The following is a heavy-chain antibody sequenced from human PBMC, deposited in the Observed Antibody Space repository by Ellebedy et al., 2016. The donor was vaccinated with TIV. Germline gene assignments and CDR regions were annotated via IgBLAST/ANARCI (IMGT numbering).Heavy chain of an antibody. Sequence: GGSLRLSXEVTGVNFRKFSLNWVRQAPGKGLEWVAFISADGDTIYYAKSVKGRFTISRDDADSSLSLQMNSLRAEDTAVYFCAKDMCSSSTCYGNYYYYSGMDAWGQGTTVTVSS. CDR2: ISADGDTI. CDR3: AKDMCSSSTCYGNYYYYSGMDA. CDR1: GVNFRKFS. D-gene: IGHD2/OR15-2a*01. J-gene: IGHJ6*02. V-gene: IGHV3-48*04.